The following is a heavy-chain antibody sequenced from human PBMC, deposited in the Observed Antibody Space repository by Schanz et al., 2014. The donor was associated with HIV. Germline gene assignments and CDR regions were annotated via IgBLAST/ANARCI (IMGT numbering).Heavy chain of an antibody. D-gene: IGHD3-16*01. V-gene: IGHV3-72*01. CDR3: AKDGGFRGRRRGMDV. Sequence: EVQVVESGGGLVQPGGSLRLSCTTSGFIFSDHFMGWVRQAPGKGLEWVARSRVKSDSYATEYAASVTGRFTISRDDSKNSVYLQMNSLKAEDTAVYYCAKDGGFRGRRRGMDVWGQGTTVTVSS. CDR1: GFIFSDHF. J-gene: IGHJ6*02. CDR2: SRVKSDSYAT.